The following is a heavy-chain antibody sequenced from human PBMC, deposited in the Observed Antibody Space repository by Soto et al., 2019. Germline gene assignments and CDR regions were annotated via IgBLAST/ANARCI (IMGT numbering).Heavy chain of an antibody. CDR3: ARGFDVYYYMDV. D-gene: IGHD3-9*01. Sequence: QVQLVQSGAEVKKPGASVKVSCKASGYSFTSYGISWVQQAPGQGLEGMGWISAYNGNTNYAQKLQGRVTMTTDTSTRTAYMELWSLRSAGTAVYYCARGFDVYYYMDVWGKGTTVTVSS. V-gene: IGHV1-18*01. J-gene: IGHJ6*03. CDR1: GYSFTSYG. CDR2: ISAYNGNT.